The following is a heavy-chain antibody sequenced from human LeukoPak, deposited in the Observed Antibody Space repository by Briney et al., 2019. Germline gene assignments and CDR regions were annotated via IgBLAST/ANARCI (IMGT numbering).Heavy chain of an antibody. V-gene: IGHV3-74*01. J-gene: IGHJ4*02. D-gene: IGHD6-19*01. Sequence: GGSLRLSCAASGFTFSNHWMHWVRQAPGKGLVWVSRISVDGSSTSYAVSVKGRFTISRDNAKNTLYLQMNSLRAEDTAVYYCARRVRSTGWYIFDFWGQGTLVTVSS. CDR2: ISVDGSST. CDR1: GFTFSNHW. CDR3: ARRVRSTGWYIFDF.